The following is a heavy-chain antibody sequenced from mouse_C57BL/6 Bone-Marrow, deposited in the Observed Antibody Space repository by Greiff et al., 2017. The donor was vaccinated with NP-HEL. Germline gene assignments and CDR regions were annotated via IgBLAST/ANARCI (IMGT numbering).Heavy chain of an antibody. CDR3: TRRGIYGYDGNYAMDY. D-gene: IGHD2-2*01. CDR1: GYTFTDYE. J-gene: IGHJ4*01. V-gene: IGHV1-15*01. Sequence: VQLQPSGAALVRPGASVTLSCKASGYTFTDYEMHWVKQTPVHGLEWIGAIDPETGGTAYNQKFKGQAILTADKSSSTAYMELRSLTSEDSAVYYCTRRGIYGYDGNYAMDYWGQGTSVTVSS. CDR2: IDPETGGT.